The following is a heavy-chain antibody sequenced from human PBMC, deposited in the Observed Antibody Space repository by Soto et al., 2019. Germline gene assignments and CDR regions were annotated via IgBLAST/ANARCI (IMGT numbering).Heavy chain of an antibody. CDR3: ARGSQGGEQWVVRVGQRKNYYGMDV. D-gene: IGHD6-19*01. CDR1: GGSFSGYY. CDR2: INHSGST. J-gene: IGHJ6*02. V-gene: IGHV4-34*01. Sequence: PSETLSLTCAGYGGSFSGYYWSWIRQPPGKGLEWIGEINHSGSTNYNPSLKSRVTISVDTSKNQFSLKLSSVTAADTAVYYCARGSQGGEQWVVRVGQRKNYYGMDVWGQGTTVTVSS.